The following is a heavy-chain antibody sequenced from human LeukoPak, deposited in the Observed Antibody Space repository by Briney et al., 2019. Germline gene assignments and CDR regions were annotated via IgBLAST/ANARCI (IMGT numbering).Heavy chain of an antibody. CDR1: GFTFSSYS. CDR3: ARTYSLRFLEWLPIYFDY. Sequence: GGSLRLSCAASGFTFSSYSMNRVRQAPGKGLEWVSYISSSSSTIYYADSVKGRFTISRDNAKNSLYLQMNSLRAEDTAVYYCARTYSLRFLEWLPIYFDYWGQGTLVTVSS. D-gene: IGHD3-3*01. J-gene: IGHJ4*02. V-gene: IGHV3-48*01. CDR2: ISSSSSTI.